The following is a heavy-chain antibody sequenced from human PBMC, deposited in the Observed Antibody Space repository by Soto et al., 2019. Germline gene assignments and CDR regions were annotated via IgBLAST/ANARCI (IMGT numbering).Heavy chain of an antibody. V-gene: IGHV5-10-1*01. Sequence: GESLKISCKGSGYSFTNYWIGWVRQMPGTGLEWMGMIYPSDSYTSYSPSFQGHVTISADKSINTAYLQWSSLKASDTAMYYCARLQAAAGDNDLTFDYWGQGTLVTVSS. CDR2: IYPSDSYT. CDR1: GYSFTNYW. D-gene: IGHD6-13*01. J-gene: IGHJ4*02. CDR3: ARLQAAAGDNDLTFDY.